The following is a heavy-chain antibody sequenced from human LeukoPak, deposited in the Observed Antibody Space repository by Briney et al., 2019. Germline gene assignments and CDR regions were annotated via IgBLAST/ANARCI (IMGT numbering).Heavy chain of an antibody. V-gene: IGHV3-9*01. CDR2: VSRKSDYR. CDR1: GFIFDDAV. J-gene: IGHJ4*02. D-gene: IGHD3-10*01. CDR3: AKERYDGSGAAYDN. Sequence: GGSLRLSCAASGFIFDDAVMHWVRQAPGKGLEWVSGVSRKSDYRAYADSVKGRFTISRDNARNSLYLQMNSLRAEDTALYYCAKERYDGSGAAYDNWGQGTLVTVSS.